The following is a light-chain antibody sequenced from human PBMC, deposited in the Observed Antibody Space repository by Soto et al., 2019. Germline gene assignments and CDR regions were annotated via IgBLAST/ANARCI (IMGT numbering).Light chain of an antibody. CDR3: SSYAGTHIV. J-gene: IGLJ1*01. Sequence: QSVLTQPPSASGPPGHSVTISCTGTSSDVGGYNYVSWYQQHPGRAPKLMIYEVSKRPSGVPDRFSGSKSGNTASLTVSGLQAEDEADYYCSSYAGTHIVFGIGTKVTVL. V-gene: IGLV2-8*01. CDR2: EVS. CDR1: SSDVGGYNY.